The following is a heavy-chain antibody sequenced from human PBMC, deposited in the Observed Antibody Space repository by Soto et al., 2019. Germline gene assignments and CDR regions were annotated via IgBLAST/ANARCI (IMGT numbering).Heavy chain of an antibody. D-gene: IGHD3-3*01. J-gene: IGHJ4*02. CDR1: GGSISSGGYY. CDR2: IYYSGST. CDR3: ARRSYDFWSGYYNGGYYFDY. Sequence: QVQLQESGPGLVKPSQTLSLTCTVSGGSISSGGYYWSWIRQHPGKALEWIGYIYYSGSTYYNPSLKSRVTISVDTSKNQFSLELSSVTGADTAVYYCARRSYDFWSGYYNGGYYFDYWGQGTLVTVSS. V-gene: IGHV4-31*03.